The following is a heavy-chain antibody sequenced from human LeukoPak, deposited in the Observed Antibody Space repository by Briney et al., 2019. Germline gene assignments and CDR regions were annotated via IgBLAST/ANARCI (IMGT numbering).Heavy chain of an antibody. CDR2: IRYDGNNK. CDR1: GFSFSNYD. V-gene: IGHV3-30*02. J-gene: IGHJ4*02. Sequence: GGSLRLSCAASGFSFSNYDMHWVRQAPGKGLEWVAVIRYDGNNKYSADSVKGRFTISRDNSKNTLFLQVNTLRAEDTAVYYCANGAALGVDYWGQGNLVTVSS. D-gene: IGHD3-16*01. CDR3: ANGAALGVDY.